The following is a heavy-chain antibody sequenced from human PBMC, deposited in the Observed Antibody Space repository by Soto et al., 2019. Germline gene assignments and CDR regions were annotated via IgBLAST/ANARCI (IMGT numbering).Heavy chain of an antibody. Sequence: GGSLRLSCAASGFTFSSYSMNWVRQAPGKGLEWVSSISSSSSYIYYADSVKGRFTISRDNAKNSLYLQMNSLRAEDTAVYYCARDALGFGELHYAMGVWGQGTTVTVSS. V-gene: IGHV3-21*01. CDR3: ARDALGFGELHYAMGV. CDR2: ISSSSSYI. D-gene: IGHD3-10*01. J-gene: IGHJ6*02. CDR1: GFTFSSYS.